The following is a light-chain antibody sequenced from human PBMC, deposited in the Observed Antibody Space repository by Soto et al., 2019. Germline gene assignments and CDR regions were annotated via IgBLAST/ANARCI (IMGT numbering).Light chain of an antibody. CDR1: QRVNSRY. Sequence: EIVLTQSPGTLSFSAGERATLSCRASQRVNSRYLAWYQQKPGQAPRLLIYGASNRATGIPDRFSGSGSGTDFTLTISRLEPEDFAVFYCQQYGSSITFGQGTRLEIK. CDR3: QQYGSSIT. J-gene: IGKJ5*01. V-gene: IGKV3-20*01. CDR2: GAS.